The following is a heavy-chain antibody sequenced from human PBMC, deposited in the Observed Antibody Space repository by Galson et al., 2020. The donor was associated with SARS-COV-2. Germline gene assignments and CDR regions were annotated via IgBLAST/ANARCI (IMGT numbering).Heavy chain of an antibody. CDR3: ARADIVVVVAAHFEY. D-gene: IGHD2-15*01. J-gene: IGHJ4*02. CDR2: ISSSGSTI. Sequence: GGSLRLSCAASGFTFSSYEMNWVRQAPGKGLEWVSYISSSGSTIYYADSVKGRFTISRDNAKNSLYLQMNSLRAEDTAVYYCARADIVVVVAAHFEYWGQGTLVTVSS. V-gene: IGHV3-48*03. CDR1: GFTFSSYE.